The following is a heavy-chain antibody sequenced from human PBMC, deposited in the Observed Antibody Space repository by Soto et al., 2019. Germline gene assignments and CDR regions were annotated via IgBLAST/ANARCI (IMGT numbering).Heavy chain of an antibody. D-gene: IGHD4-17*01. V-gene: IGHV3-15*01. CDR2: IKGKTDGGTT. CDR1: GFTFSNAW. J-gene: IGHJ3*02. Sequence: GGSLRLSCAASGFTFSNAWMSWVRQAPGKGPEWVGRIKGKTDGGTTDYAAPVKGRFTISRDDSKNTLYLQMNSLKTEDTAVYYCTTGVDYGDYTDAFDIWGQGTMVTVSS. CDR3: TTGVDYGDYTDAFDI.